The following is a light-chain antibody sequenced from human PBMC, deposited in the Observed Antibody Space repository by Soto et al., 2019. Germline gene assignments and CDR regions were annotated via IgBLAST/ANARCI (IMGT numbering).Light chain of an antibody. Sequence: VTQSAVTLSLSRVERATLSFMASQSFRGLLAWYQQKPGQAPRLLIYDAYNRATGIPPRFSGSGSFTDLTLPISSLEPHASAVYYCQQRHMWPITFGQGTRLEIK. J-gene: IGKJ5*01. CDR3: QQRHMWPIT. V-gene: IGKV3-11*01. CDR1: QSFRGL. CDR2: DAY.